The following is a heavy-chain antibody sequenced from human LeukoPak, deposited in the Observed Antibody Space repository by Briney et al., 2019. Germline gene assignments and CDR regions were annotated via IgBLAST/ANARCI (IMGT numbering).Heavy chain of an antibody. Sequence: GGSLRLSCAASGFTFSSYSMNWVRQAPGKELEWVSYISSSSSTIYYADSVKGRFTISRDNAKNSLYLQMNSLRAEDTAVYYCARDQAHYYYDSSGYYPFDYWGQGTLVTVSS. V-gene: IGHV3-48*04. D-gene: IGHD3-22*01. CDR2: ISSSSSTI. CDR3: ARDQAHYYYDSSGYYPFDY. J-gene: IGHJ4*02. CDR1: GFTFSSYS.